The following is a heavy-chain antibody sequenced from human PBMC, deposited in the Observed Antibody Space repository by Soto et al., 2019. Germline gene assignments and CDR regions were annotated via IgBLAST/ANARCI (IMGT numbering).Heavy chain of an antibody. CDR1: GFKAHQYA. CDR2: IYRDGGGT. V-gene: IGHV3-9*02. CDR3: IKDETPGGADY. D-gene: IGHD3-10*01. J-gene: IGHJ4*02. Sequence: EVQLVESGGGLVQPGRSLRLSCTVSGFKAHQYAMHWVRQAPGKGLEWVSGIYRDGGGTGYADSVKGRFTVSRDNVKNSLSLQMNSLRSDDTALYYCIKDETPGGADYWGQGSLVTVSS.